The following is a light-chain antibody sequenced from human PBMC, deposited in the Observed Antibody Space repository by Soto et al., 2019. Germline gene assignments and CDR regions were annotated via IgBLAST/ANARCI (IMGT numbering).Light chain of an antibody. CDR1: QNIATF. CDR3: QQNYNTPIT. Sequence: DFELTQYPSSLSSFVGDRVNISCRASQNIATFLSWYQQKSGAAPKLLIYAASSLQSGVPSRFSGSGSGTDFTLTITGLQPEDVATYYCQQNYNTPITFRQGTRLE. V-gene: IGKV1-39*01. J-gene: IGKJ5*01. CDR2: AAS.